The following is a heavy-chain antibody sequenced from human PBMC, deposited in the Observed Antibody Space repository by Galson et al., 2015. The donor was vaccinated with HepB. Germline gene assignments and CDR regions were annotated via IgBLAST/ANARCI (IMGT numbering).Heavy chain of an antibody. CDR1: GGSLSRGRFF. J-gene: IGHJ5*02. CDR3: ARQFRYDSSGYRRGGWFDP. D-gene: IGHD3-22*01. CDR2: IYTRGGT. V-gene: IGHV4-61*02. Sequence: TLSPPCNVSGGSLSRGRFFWGWVPPPPGEGLGRVWGIYTRGGTHYNPSLKSRVTISVDTSKNHFSLKLSSVTAADTAVYYCARQFRYDSSGYRRGGWFDPWGQGTLVTVSS.